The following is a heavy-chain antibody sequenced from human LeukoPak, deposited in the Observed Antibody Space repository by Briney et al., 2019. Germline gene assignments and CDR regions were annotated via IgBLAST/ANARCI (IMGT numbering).Heavy chain of an antibody. V-gene: IGHV3-48*03. CDR3: ARAAYSSGPDY. CDR2: INPSSSDK. CDR1: GFTFSNYE. J-gene: IGHJ4*02. Sequence: GGSLRLSCAPSGFTFSNYEMNWVRQAPGKGLEWVSYINPSSSDKYYTDSVKGRFTIPRDNAKNSLFLQLHGLRAEDTAVYYCARAAYSSGPDYWGQGTLVTVSS. D-gene: IGHD6-19*01.